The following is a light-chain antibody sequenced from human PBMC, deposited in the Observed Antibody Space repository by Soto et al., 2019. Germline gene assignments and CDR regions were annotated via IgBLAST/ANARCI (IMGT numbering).Light chain of an antibody. CDR2: DGS. J-gene: IGLJ3*02. CDR1: SSDVGGYND. CDR3: CSYAGSYTWV. V-gene: IGLV2-11*01. Sequence: QSVLTQPRSVSGSPGQSVTISCTGTSSDVGGYNDVSWYQQHPGKAPKLMIYDGSKRPSGVPDPFSGSKSGNTASLTISGLQAEDEADYYCCSYAGSYTWVFGGGTKLTVL.